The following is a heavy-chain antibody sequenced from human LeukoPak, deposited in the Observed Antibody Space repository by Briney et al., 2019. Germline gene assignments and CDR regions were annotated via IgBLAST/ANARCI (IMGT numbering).Heavy chain of an antibody. D-gene: IGHD4-17*01. CDR3: AKGRETTVNPPFD. Sequence: QLGGSLRLSCAASGFTFSSYGMHWVRQAPGKGLEWVAFIRYDGSNKYYADSVKGRFTISRDNSKNTLYLQMNSLRAEDTAMYYCAKGRETTVNPPFDWGQGTLVTVSS. CDR2: IRYDGSNK. CDR1: GFTFSSYG. J-gene: IGHJ4*02. V-gene: IGHV3-30*02.